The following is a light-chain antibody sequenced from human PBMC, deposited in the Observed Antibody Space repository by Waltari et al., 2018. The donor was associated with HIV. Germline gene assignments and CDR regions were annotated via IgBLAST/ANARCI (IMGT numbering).Light chain of an antibody. Sequence: QSALTQPRSVSGSPGQSVTIPCTGTSSDLGVYNYVSWYQQHAGKAPKLVIYDVSKRPSGVPDRFSGSKSGNTASLTISGLQPEDEADYHCCSYGGRRIFAGGTKLTVL. CDR2: DVS. J-gene: IGLJ2*01. CDR1: SSDLGVYNY. CDR3: CSYGGRRI. V-gene: IGLV2-11*01.